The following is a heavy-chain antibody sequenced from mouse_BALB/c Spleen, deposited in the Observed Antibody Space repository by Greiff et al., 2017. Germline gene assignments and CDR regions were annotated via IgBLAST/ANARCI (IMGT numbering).Heavy chain of an antibody. CDR2: IYPGSGST. Sequence: QVQLQQPGAELVKPGTSVKLSCKASGYNFTSYWINWVKLRPGQGLEWIGDIYPGSGSTNYNEKFKSKATLTVDTSSSTAYMQLSSLASEDSALYYCARGSYDYWGQGTTLTVSS. J-gene: IGHJ2*01. V-gene: IGHV1-55*01. CDR1: GYNFTSYW. CDR3: ARGSYDY. D-gene: IGHD1-1*02.